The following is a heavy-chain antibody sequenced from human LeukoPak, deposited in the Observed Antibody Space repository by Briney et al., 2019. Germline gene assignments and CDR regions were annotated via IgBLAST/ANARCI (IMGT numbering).Heavy chain of an antibody. CDR1: GGSTSSSSYY. V-gene: IGHV4-39*01. CDR2: IYYSGST. CDR3: ARPPLRYDSSGYYYYMDV. Sequence: SETLSLTCTVSGGSTSSSSYYWGWIRQPPGKGLEWIGSIYYSGSTYYNPSLKSRVTISVDTSKNQFSLKLSSVTAADTAVYYCARPPLRYDSSGYYYYMDVWGKGTTVTVSS. J-gene: IGHJ6*03. D-gene: IGHD3-22*01.